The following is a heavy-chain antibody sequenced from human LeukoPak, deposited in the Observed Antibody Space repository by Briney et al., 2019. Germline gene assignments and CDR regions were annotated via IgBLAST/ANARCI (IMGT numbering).Heavy chain of an antibody. V-gene: IGHV3-53*01. CDR1: GFTVSSNY. CDR2: IYSGGST. Sequence: GGSLRLSCAASGFTVSSNYMSWVRQAPGKGLEWVSVIYSGGSTYYADSVKGRFTISRDNSKNTLYLQMNSLRAEDTAVYYCARVRSEEWELLGPADYWGQGTLVIVSS. J-gene: IGHJ4*02. CDR3: ARVRSEEWELLGPADY. D-gene: IGHD1-26*01.